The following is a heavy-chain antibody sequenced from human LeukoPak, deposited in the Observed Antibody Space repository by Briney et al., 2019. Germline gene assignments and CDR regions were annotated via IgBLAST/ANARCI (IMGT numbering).Heavy chain of an antibody. CDR1: GFTFSNAW. D-gene: IGHD6-6*01. Sequence: GGSLRLSCAASGFTFSNAWMSGVRQAPEKGLEWVGRIKSKTEGRTTHDAAPVKGRYTISRDDSKNTLYLQMNNLKTEDTAVYYCTTDLVEQPVYFDYWGQGTLVTVSS. CDR3: TTDLVEQPVYFDY. CDR2: IKSKTEGRTT. V-gene: IGHV3-15*01. J-gene: IGHJ4*02.